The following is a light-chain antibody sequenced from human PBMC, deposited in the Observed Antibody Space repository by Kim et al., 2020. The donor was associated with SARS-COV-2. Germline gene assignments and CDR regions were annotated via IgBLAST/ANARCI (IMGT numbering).Light chain of an antibody. J-gene: IGLJ1*01. Sequence: GQRVTISCSGSRSNIGSNTVNWYQQLPGTAPKLLIYSNNQRPSGVPDRFSGSKSGTSASLAISGLQSEDEADYYCAAWDDSLNGHVFGTGTKVTVL. CDR2: SNN. CDR1: RSNIGSNT. CDR3: AAWDDSLNGHV. V-gene: IGLV1-44*01.